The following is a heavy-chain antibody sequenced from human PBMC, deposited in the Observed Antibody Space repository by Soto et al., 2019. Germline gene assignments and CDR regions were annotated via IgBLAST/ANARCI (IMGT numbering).Heavy chain of an antibody. CDR1: GGSISSSNW. J-gene: IGHJ4*02. V-gene: IGHV4-4*02. Sequence: QVQLQESGPGLVKPSGTLSLTCGVSGGSISSSNWWSWVRKPPGKGLEWIGEIHHSGISKYNPSLQSRPTIWLAKSNHHYSLQLPSVTAADTAVYYCARACLNGICYTQGLDLWGQGTLVLVSS. D-gene: IGHD2-8*01. CDR2: IHHSGIS. CDR3: ARACLNGICYTQGLDL.